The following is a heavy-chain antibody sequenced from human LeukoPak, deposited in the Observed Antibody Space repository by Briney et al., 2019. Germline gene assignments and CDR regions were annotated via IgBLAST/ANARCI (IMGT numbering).Heavy chain of an antibody. J-gene: IGHJ4*02. CDR1: GFTFSSYS. CDR3: AREGNYVLYFDY. Sequence: PGGSLRLSCAASGFTFSSYSMNWVRQAPGKGLEWVASISNSSSNIYYADSVKGRFTISRDNAKNSLYLQMNSLRAEDTAVYYCAREGNYVLYFDYWVQGTLVTVPS. D-gene: IGHD2/OR15-2a*01. V-gene: IGHV3-21*01. CDR2: ISNSSSNI.